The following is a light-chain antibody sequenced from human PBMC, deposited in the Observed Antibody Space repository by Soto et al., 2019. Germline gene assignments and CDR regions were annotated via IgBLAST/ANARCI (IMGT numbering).Light chain of an antibody. V-gene: IGLV2-8*01. J-gene: IGLJ1*01. CDR3: SSYAGSNVYV. CDR2: DVR. Sequence: QSVLTQPPSASGSPGQALTISCTGTNSDIGSYNYVSWYQQHPGKAPKLMIYDVRERPSGVPDRFSGSKSGNTASLTVSGLQAEDEADYYGSSYAGSNVYVFGSGTKLTVL. CDR1: NSDIGSYNY.